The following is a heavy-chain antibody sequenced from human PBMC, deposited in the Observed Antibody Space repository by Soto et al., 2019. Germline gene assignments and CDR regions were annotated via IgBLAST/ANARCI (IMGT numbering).Heavy chain of an antibody. Sequence: PSETPSLPPSVSGGAIRNYYLSWIRQFPGQGLEWIGYIYHSGSSQYNPSLTSRVTISVDTSKNQLSLRLSSVTAADTAVYYCARSYGSGSYYDYYYGMDVWGQGTTVTVSS. CDR3: ARSYGSGSYYDYYYGMDV. J-gene: IGHJ6*02. CDR2: IYHSGSS. V-gene: IGHV4-59*01. CDR1: GGAIRNYY. D-gene: IGHD3-10*01.